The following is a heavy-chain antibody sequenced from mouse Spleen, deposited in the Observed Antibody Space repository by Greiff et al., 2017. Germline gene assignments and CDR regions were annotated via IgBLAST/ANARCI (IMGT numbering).Heavy chain of an antibody. Sequence: VKLMESGPGLVAPSQSLSITCTVSGFSLTGYGVNWVRQPPGKGLEWLGMIWGDGSTDYNSALKSRLSISKDNSKSQVFLKMNSLQTDDTARYYCAREVTTVVAKNWYFDVWGAGTTVTVSS. V-gene: IGHV2-6-7*01. J-gene: IGHJ1*01. CDR2: IWGDGST. D-gene: IGHD1-1*01. CDR1: GFSLTGYG. CDR3: AREVTTVVAKNWYFDV.